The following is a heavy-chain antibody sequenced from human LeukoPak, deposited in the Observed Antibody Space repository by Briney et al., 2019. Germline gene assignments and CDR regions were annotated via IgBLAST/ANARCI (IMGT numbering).Heavy chain of an antibody. D-gene: IGHD6-13*01. CDR3: AGHSSSWLLDY. V-gene: IGHV4-59*01. CDR1: GGSISSYY. CDR2: IYYSGST. J-gene: IGHJ4*02. Sequence: SETLSLTCTVSGGSISSYYWSWIRQPPGKGLEWIGYIYYSGSTNYNPSLKSRVTISVDTSKNQFSLKLGSVTAADTAVYYCAGHSSSWLLDYWGQGTLVTVSS.